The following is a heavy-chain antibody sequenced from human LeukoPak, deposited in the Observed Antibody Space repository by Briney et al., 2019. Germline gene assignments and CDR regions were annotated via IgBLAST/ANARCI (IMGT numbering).Heavy chain of an antibody. V-gene: IGHV3-48*03. CDR3: ARDHSSSSFDY. D-gene: IGHD6-6*01. CDR2: ISSSGSTI. Sequence: GGSLRLSCVASGFTVYSYELNWVRQAPGKGLEWVSYISSSGSTIYYADSVKGRFTISRDNAKNSLYLQMNSLRAEDTAVYYCARDHSSSSFDYWGQGTLVTVSS. J-gene: IGHJ4*02. CDR1: GFTVYSYE.